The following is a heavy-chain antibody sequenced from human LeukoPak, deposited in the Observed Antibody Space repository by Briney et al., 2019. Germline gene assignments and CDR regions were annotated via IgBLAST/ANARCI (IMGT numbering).Heavy chain of an antibody. D-gene: IGHD1-1*01. J-gene: IGHJ4*02. CDR3: AKFSSTGTTAFDY. Sequence: PGGSLRLSFAASGFRFNSCAMSCVRPAPGKGLEWVSAISGSGGSTFYADSVKGRLTISRDNPKSTLYLQMNSLRAEDTAVYYCAKFSSTGTTAFDYWGQGTLLTVSS. V-gene: IGHV3-23*01. CDR2: ISGSGGST. CDR1: GFRFNSCA.